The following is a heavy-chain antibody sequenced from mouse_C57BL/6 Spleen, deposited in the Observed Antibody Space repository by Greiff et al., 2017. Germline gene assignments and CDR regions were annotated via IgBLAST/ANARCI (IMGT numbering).Heavy chain of an antibody. Sequence: VHLVESGPELVKPGASVKISCKASGYSFTSYYIHWVKQRPGQGLEWIGWIYPGSGNTKYNEKFKGKATLTADTSSSTAYMQLSSLTSEDAAVYYCARGTAQSKGFDYWGQGTTLTVSS. D-gene: IGHD3-2*02. CDR1: GYSFTSYY. CDR2: IYPGSGNT. CDR3: ARGTAQSKGFDY. V-gene: IGHV1-66*01. J-gene: IGHJ2*01.